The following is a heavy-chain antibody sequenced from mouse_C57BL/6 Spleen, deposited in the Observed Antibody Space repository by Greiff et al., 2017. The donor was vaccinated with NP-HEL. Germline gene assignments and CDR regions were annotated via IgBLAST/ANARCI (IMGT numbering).Heavy chain of an antibody. V-gene: IGHV5-4*01. CDR1: GFTFSSYA. Sequence: EVQGVESGGGLVKPGGSLKLSCAASGFTFSSYAMSWVRQTPEKRLEWVATISDGGSYTYYPDNVKGRFTISRDNAKNNLYLQMSQLKSEDTAMYYCARDRDYYGSGGFAYWGQGTLVTVSA. D-gene: IGHD1-1*01. CDR2: ISDGGSYT. J-gene: IGHJ3*01. CDR3: ARDRDYYGSGGFAY.